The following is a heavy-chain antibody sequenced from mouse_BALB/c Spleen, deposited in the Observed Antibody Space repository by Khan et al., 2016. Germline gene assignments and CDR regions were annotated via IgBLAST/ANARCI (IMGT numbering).Heavy chain of an antibody. V-gene: IGHV3-1*02. CDR1: GYSIISGYS. Sequence: EVQLQESGPDLVKPSQSLSLTCTVTGYSIISGYSWHWIRQFPGNKLEWMAYIHYSGSTNYNPSLKSRISLPRATSKNRFILKLNSVTTEDTATYYCAGATTGDYFDYWGQGTTLTVSS. D-gene: IGHD3-1*01. CDR2: IHYSGST. CDR3: AGATTGDYFDY. J-gene: IGHJ2*01.